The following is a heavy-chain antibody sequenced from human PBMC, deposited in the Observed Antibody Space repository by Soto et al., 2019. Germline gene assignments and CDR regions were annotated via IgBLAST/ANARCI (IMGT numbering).Heavy chain of an antibody. Sequence: QVQLVQSGAEVKKPGASVKVSCKASGYTFTSYGISWVRQAPGQGLEWMGWISTYNGNTKYAQKLQGRVTMTTDTSPSTEYLELRMRRCDDTAVFYCGRELVRGVGSDYWGQGPLVTVSS. CDR2: ISTYNGNT. CDR3: GRELVRGVGSDY. J-gene: IGHJ4*02. D-gene: IGHD3-10*01. V-gene: IGHV1-18*01. CDR1: GYTFTSYG.